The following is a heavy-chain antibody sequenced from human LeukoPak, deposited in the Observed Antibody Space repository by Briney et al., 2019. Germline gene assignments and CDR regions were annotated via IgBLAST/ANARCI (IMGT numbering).Heavy chain of an antibody. J-gene: IGHJ4*02. CDR2: IIPIFGTA. CDR3: ARVVLGDGYPDY. V-gene: IGHV1-69*13. D-gene: IGHD5-24*01. Sequence: SVKVSCKASGGTFSSYAIGWVRQAPGQGLEWMGRIIPIFGTANHAQKFQGRVTITADESTSTAYMELSSLRSEDTAVYYCARVVLGDGYPDYWGQGTLVTVSS. CDR1: GGTFSSYA.